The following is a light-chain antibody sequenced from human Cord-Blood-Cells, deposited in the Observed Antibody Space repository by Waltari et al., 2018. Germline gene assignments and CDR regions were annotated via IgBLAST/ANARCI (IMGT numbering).Light chain of an antibody. J-gene: IGKJ1*01. CDR1: QSVLYSSNNKNY. CDR3: QQYYSTPT. V-gene: IGKV4-1*01. Sequence: DIVMTQSPDSLAVSLGERATINCQSRQSVLYSSNNKNYLVWYQQKPGQPPKLLIYWASTRESGVPDRFSGSGSGTDFTLTISSLQAEDVAVYYCQQYYSTPTFGQGTKVEIK. CDR2: WAS.